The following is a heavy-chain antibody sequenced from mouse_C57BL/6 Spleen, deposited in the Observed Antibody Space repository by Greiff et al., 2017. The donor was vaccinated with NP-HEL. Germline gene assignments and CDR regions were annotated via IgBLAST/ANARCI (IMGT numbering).Heavy chain of an antibody. J-gene: IGHJ3*01. Sequence: EVKLQESGPELVKPGASVKISCKASGYTFTDYYMNWVKQSHGKSLEWIGDINPNNGGTSYNQKFKGKATLTVDKSSSTAYMELRSLTSEDSAVYYCASIATTDAYWGQGTLVTVSA. D-gene: IGHD1-1*01. CDR3: ASIATTDAY. V-gene: IGHV1-26*01. CDR1: GYTFTDYY. CDR2: INPNNGGT.